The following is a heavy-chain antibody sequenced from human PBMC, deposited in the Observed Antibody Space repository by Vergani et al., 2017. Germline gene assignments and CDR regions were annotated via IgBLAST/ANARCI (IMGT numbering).Heavy chain of an antibody. V-gene: IGHV3-30*18. Sequence: QVQLVESGGGLVKPGGSLRLSCAASGFTFSSYGMHWVRQAPGKGLEWVAVISYDGSNKYYADSVKGRFTISRDNSKNTLYLQMNSLRAEDTAVYYCAKAQQQLRYGMDVWGQGTTVTVSS. D-gene: IGHD6-13*01. CDR3: AKAQQQLRYGMDV. CDR2: ISYDGSNK. CDR1: GFTFSSYG. J-gene: IGHJ6*02.